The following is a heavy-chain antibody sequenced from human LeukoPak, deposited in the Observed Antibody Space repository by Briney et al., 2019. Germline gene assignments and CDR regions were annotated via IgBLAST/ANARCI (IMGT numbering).Heavy chain of an antibody. CDR1: GFTFSSYW. J-gene: IGHJ4*02. V-gene: IGHV3-74*01. CDR3: ARDGGGNDFNYFDY. Sequence: GGSLRLSCAASGFTFSSYWMHWVRQAPGKGLLWVSRINTDGSSTRYADSVKSRFTISRDNAKNTLYLQMNSLRAEDTAVYDCARDGGGNDFNYFDYCGQGTLVTVSS. D-gene: IGHD3-3*01. CDR2: INTDGSST.